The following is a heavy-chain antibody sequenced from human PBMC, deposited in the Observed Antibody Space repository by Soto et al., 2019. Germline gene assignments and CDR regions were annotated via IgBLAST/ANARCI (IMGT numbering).Heavy chain of an antibody. Sequence: TLSLTFAVSSGSISSSNWFSWVRQPPGKGLEWIGRIYHSGSTNYNPSLRRRVTMSVDTSQNQFSLRLSPVTAADTSVYYCARHAYYYGSGNDMGVWGKGTTVTVCS. CDR2: IYHSGST. CDR3: ARHAYYYGSGNDMGV. D-gene: IGHD3-10*01. V-gene: IGHV4-4*02. CDR1: SGSISSSNW. J-gene: IGHJ6*03.